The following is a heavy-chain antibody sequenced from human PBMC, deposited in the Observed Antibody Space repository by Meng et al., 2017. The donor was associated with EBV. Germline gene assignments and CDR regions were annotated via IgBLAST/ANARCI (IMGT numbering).Heavy chain of an antibody. CDR1: GFPLRSYS. Sequence: SGGGLVQPGEPLRLSCAASGFPLRSYSMNWVRLAPGKGLEWVSSISSNSIDIYYADLVKGRFTISRDNAKNSLFLQMNSLRAEDTAVYYCARDRTSNRFDYWGQGTLVTVSS. J-gene: IGHJ4*02. D-gene: IGHD2-8*01. V-gene: IGHV3-21*01. CDR2: ISSNSIDI. CDR3: ARDRTSNRFDY.